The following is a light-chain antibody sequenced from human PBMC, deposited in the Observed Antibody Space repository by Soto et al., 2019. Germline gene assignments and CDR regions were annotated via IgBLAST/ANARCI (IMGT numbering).Light chain of an antibody. CDR1: QPVNNN. CDR2: GAS. J-gene: IGKJ5*01. CDR3: QQYEKWPPSIT. Sequence: IVMTQSPATLSVSPGDRVTLSCRSSQPVNNNLAWYQHNPGQAPRLLIYGASTRATGISARFSGGGSGTEFTLTISSLQSEDFALYFCQQYEKWPPSITVGQGTRLEI. V-gene: IGKV3-15*01.